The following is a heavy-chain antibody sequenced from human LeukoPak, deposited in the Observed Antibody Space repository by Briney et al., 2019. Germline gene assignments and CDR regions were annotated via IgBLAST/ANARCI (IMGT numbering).Heavy chain of an antibody. CDR3: ATITMLRGIHAFDI. CDR1: GSCFTSDW. J-gene: IGHJ3*02. D-gene: IGHD3-10*01. V-gene: IGHV5-51*01. Sequence: GESLNFSCKAAGSCFTSDWIGGVRQMPGKGREWMGIIYPVDSDTRYSTSFQGQVTISADKSISTAYLQWSSLQASDCAMYYCATITMLRGIHAFDICGQGTMVTVSS. CDR2: IYPVDSDT.